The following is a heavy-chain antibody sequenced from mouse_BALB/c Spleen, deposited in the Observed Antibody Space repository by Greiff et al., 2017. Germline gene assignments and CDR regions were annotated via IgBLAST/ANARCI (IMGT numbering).Heavy chain of an antibody. CDR3: TRVYGYFDY. D-gene: IGHD1-1*01. Sequence: QVQLQQSGAELVRPGASVTLSCKASGYTFTDYEMHWVKQTPVHGLEWIGAIDPETGGTAYNQKFKGKATLTADKSSSTAYMELRSLTSEDSVVYYCTRVYGYFDYWGQGTTLTVSS. CDR1: GYTFTDYE. CDR2: IDPETGGT. V-gene: IGHV1-15*01. J-gene: IGHJ2*01.